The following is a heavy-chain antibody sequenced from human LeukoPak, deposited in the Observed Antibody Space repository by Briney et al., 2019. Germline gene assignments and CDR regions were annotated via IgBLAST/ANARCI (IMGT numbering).Heavy chain of an antibody. V-gene: IGHV3-33*01. CDR3: ARDDGPNDY. CDR2: IWYDGTNQ. J-gene: IGHJ4*02. D-gene: IGHD2-8*01. Sequence: GGSLRLSCAASGFTFSSYGMHWFRQAPGKGLEWVSTIWYDGTNQNYLDSVKGRFTISRDNSKNTLYLQMNSLRAEDTAVYYCARDDGPNDYWGQGTRVTVSA. CDR1: GFTFSSYG.